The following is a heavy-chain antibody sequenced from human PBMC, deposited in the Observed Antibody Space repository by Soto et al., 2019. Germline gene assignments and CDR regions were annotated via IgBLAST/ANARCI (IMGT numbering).Heavy chain of an antibody. CDR3: ARGGYSYGLGSFDY. D-gene: IGHD5-18*01. V-gene: IGHV3-30-3*01. CDR1: GFTFSSYA. Sequence: QVQLVESGGGVVQPGRSLRLSCAASGFTFSSYAMHWVRQAPGKGLEWVAVISYDGSNKYYADSVKGRFTISRDNSKNTLYLQMNSLRAEDTAVYYCARGGYSYGLGSFDYWGQGTLVTVSS. CDR2: ISYDGSNK. J-gene: IGHJ4*02.